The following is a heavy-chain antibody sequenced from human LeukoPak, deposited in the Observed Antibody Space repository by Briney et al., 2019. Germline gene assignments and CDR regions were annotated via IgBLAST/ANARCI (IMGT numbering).Heavy chain of an antibody. CDR3: ARERDDRYSYGHVLDF. CDR2: VNSSMST. CDR1: GGSLNTYY. J-gene: IGHJ4*02. Sequence: SETLSLICTVSGGSLNTYYWPWVRQTAGGALEYIRQVNSSMSTTNSPTHRGRVSLSLDTTKNHFSLRLASVTAADPAVYFCARERDDRYSYGHVLDFWGQGIPVTVSS. V-gene: IGHV4-4*07. D-gene: IGHD5-18*01.